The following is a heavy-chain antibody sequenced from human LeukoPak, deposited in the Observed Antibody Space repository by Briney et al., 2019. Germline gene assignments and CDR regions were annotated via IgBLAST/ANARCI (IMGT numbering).Heavy chain of an antibody. CDR3: AKVGGVVAATHNWFDP. V-gene: IGHV3-53*01. Sequence: GGSLRLSCAASGFTVSSNYMSWVRQAPGKGLEWVSVIYSGGSTYYADSVKGRFTISRDNSKNTLYLQMNSLRAEDTAVYYCAKVGGVVAATHNWFDPWGQGTLVTVSS. CDR2: IYSGGST. CDR1: GFTVSSNY. D-gene: IGHD2-15*01. J-gene: IGHJ5*02.